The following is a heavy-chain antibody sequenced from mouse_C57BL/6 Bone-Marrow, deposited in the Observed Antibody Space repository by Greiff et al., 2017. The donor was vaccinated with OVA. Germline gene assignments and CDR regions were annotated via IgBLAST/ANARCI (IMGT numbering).Heavy chain of an antibody. CDR2: ISSGGDYI. CDR3: TRDRGTTVVDYFDY. J-gene: IGHJ2*01. Sequence: EVKVVESGEGLVKPGGSLKLSCAASGFTFSSYAMSWVRQTPEKRLEWVAYISSGGDYIYYADTVKGRFTISRDNARNTLYLQMSSLKSEDTAMYYCTRDRGTTVVDYFDYWGQGTTLTVSS. D-gene: IGHD1-1*01. V-gene: IGHV5-9-1*02. CDR1: GFTFSSYA.